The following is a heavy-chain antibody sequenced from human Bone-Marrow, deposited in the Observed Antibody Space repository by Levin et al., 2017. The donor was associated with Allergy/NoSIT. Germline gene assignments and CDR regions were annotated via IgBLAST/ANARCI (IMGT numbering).Heavy chain of an antibody. Sequence: SETLSLTCDVSGVSIDTYNWWTWVRQPPGKGLQWIGDINQRGTATYNSSLRSRVVMSVDKSRNQFSLMVNSVTAADTAVYYCARRNQASGFKNWFDPWGPGILVAVS. D-gene: IGHD6-25*01. CDR2: INQRGTA. V-gene: IGHV4-4*02. CDR1: GVSIDTYNW. CDR3: ARRNQASGFKNWFDP. J-gene: IGHJ5*02.